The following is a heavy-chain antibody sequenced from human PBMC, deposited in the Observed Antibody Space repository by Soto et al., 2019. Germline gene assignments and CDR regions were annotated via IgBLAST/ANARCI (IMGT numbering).Heavy chain of an antibody. CDR2: ISSSGSTI. J-gene: IGHJ6*02. D-gene: IGHD1-7*01. CDR3: ARDHWRLELGPQYYYYGMDV. V-gene: IGHV3-48*03. CDR1: GFTFSSYE. Sequence: HPGGSLRLSCAAAGFTFSSYEMNWVRQAPGKGLEWVSYISSSGSTIYYADSVKGRFTISRDNAKNSLYLQMNSLRAEDTAVYYCARDHWRLELGPQYYYYGMDVWGQGTTVTVSS.